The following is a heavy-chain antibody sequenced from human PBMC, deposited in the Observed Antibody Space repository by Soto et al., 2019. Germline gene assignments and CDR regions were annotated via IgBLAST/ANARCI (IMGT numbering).Heavy chain of an antibody. D-gene: IGHD1-1*01. J-gene: IGHJ4*02. Sequence: GESLKISCKGSGYSFSTYWIAWVRQTPGKGLEWMGIIYPGDSDTRYSPSFQGQVTISADKSINTAYLQWSSLKASDTAMYFCARGGTETRRLDDWGQGALVTVSS. CDR1: GYSFSTYW. V-gene: IGHV5-51*01. CDR3: ARGGTETRRLDD. CDR2: IYPGDSDT.